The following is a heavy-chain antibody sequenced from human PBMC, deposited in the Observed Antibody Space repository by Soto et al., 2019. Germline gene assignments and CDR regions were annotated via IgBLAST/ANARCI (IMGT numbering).Heavy chain of an antibody. CDR2: INHSGST. CDR1: GGSFSGYY. Sequence: PSETLSLTCAVYGGSFSGYYWSWIRQPPGKGLEWIGEINHSGSTNYNPSLKSRVTISVDTSKNQFSLKLSSVTAADTAVYYCARNPRSRSWYFKIYYYYGMDVWGQGTTVTVSS. D-gene: IGHD6-13*01. V-gene: IGHV4-34*01. CDR3: ARNPRSRSWYFKIYYYYGMDV. J-gene: IGHJ6*02.